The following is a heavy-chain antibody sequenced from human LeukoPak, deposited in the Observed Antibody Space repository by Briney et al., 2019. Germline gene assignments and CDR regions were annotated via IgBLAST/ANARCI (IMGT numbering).Heavy chain of an antibody. Sequence: GGSLRLSCAASGFTFSSYGMHWVRQAPGKGLEWVAFIRYDGSNKYYADSVKGRFAISRDNSKNTLYLQMNSLRAEDTAVYYCAKGSGYSYGYDYFDYWGQGTLVTVSS. V-gene: IGHV3-30*02. CDR2: IRYDGSNK. D-gene: IGHD5-18*01. CDR3: AKGSGYSYGYDYFDY. J-gene: IGHJ4*02. CDR1: GFTFSSYG.